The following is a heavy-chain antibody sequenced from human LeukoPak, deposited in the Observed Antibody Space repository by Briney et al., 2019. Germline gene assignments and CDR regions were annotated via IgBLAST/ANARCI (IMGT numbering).Heavy chain of an antibody. J-gene: IGHJ4*02. V-gene: IGHV3-7*01. CDR1: GFTFSTSW. CDR2: IQQDGSAK. CDR3: ERFSLYDNSGYYSWLFDF. D-gene: IGHD3-22*01. Sequence: PGGSLRLSCAASGFTFSTSWMSWVRQAPGKGLEWVANIQQDGSAKYYVDSVKGRFTISRDNAKNSLYLQMNSLRAEDTAVYYCERFSLYDNSGYYSWLFDFWGQGTLVTVSS.